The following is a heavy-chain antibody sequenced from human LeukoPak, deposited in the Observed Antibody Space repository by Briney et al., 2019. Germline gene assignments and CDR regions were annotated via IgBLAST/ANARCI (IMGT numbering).Heavy chain of an antibody. CDR1: GYTFTSYY. D-gene: IGHD5-18*01. V-gene: IGHV1-46*01. CDR3: ARAGELWPLDY. J-gene: IGHJ4*02. CDR2: INPSGGST. Sequence: ASVKVSCKASGYTFTSYYMHWVRQAPGQGLEWMGIINPSGGSTSYAQKFQGRVTMTRDTSASTVYMELSSLRSEDTAVYYCARAGELWPLDYWGQGTLVTVSS.